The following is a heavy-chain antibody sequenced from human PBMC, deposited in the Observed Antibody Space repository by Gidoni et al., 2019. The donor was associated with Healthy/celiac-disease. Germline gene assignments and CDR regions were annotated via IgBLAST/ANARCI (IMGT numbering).Heavy chain of an antibody. CDR3: ARLPFTSYSSPLGDFDY. V-gene: IGHV4-39*01. J-gene: IGHJ4*02. CDR2: IYYSGST. D-gene: IGHD6-13*01. Sequence: QLQLQESGPGLVKPSETLSLTCTVSGGSISSSSYYWGWIRQPPGKGLEWIGSIYYSGSTYYNPSLKSRVTISVDTSKNQFSLKLSSVTAADTAVYYCARLPFTSYSSPLGDFDYWGQGTLVTVSS. CDR1: GGSISSSSYY.